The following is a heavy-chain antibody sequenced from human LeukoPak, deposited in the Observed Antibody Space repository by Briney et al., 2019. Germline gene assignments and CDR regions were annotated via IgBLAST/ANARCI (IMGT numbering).Heavy chain of an antibody. J-gene: IGHJ4*02. CDR1: GGSISSYY. D-gene: IGHD3-10*01. Sequence: SETLSLTCTVSGGSISSYYWSWIRQPPGKGLEWIGYIYYSGSTYYNPSLKSRVTISVDTPKNQFSLKLSSVTAADTAVYYCAREGYGNVGITMVRGFDYWGQGTLVTVSS. CDR3: AREGYGNVGITMVRGFDY. V-gene: IGHV4-59*12. CDR2: IYYSGST.